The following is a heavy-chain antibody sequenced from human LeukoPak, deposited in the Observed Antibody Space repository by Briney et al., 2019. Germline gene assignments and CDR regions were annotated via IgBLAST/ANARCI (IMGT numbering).Heavy chain of an antibody. V-gene: IGHV3-64*01. D-gene: IGHD1-1*01. Sequence: SGGSLRLSCAASGFTFRSYVMHWVRQAPGKGLEYVSAISSNGRTTYYANSVKGRFTISRDNSKNTLYLQMGSLRAEDMAVYYCARVKGTGTYFDYWGQGTLVTVSS. CDR3: ARVKGTGTYFDY. CDR2: ISSNGRTT. J-gene: IGHJ4*02. CDR1: GFTFRSYV.